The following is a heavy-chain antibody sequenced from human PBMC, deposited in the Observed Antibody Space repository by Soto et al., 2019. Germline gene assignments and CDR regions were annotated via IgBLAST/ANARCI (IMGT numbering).Heavy chain of an antibody. CDR1: GFTFSSYD. CDR2: ITYSGGST. Sequence: PGGSLRLSCAASGFTFSSYDMSWVRQAPGKGLEWVSSITYSGGSTYYADSVKGRFTISRDDSQNTLYLQMNSLRGEDTAVYYCTRLFATYYYYIDVWGNGTTVTVSS. V-gene: IGHV3-23*01. J-gene: IGHJ6*03. CDR3: TRLFATYYYYIDV.